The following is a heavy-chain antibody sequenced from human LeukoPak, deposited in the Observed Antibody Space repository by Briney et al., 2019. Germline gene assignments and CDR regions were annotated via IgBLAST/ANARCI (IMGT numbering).Heavy chain of an antibody. V-gene: IGHV1-69*06. CDR2: IIPIFGTA. Sequence: VASVKVSCKASGGTFSSYAISWVRQAPGQGLEWMGGIIPIFGTANYAQKFQGRVTITADKSTSTAYMELSSLRPEDTAVYYCARGLGDYGDCVDCLYFDYWGQGTLVTVSS. D-gene: IGHD4-17*01. CDR1: GGTFSSYA. J-gene: IGHJ4*02. CDR3: ARGLGDYGDCVDCLYFDY.